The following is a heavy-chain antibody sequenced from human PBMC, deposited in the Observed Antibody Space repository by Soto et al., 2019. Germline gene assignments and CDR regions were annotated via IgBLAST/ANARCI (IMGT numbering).Heavy chain of an antibody. CDR3: VGGQYYFDY. V-gene: IGHV3-30*03. D-gene: IGHD3-10*01. Sequence: QVQLVESGGGVVQPGRSLRLSCAASGFPFTTYGMHWVREGPGKGREWGAVISYDGSNKYYADSGKGRFTISRDKSKNTLYLQMNSLRPEDTALYYCVGGQYYFDYRGQGTLVTVSS. CDR1: GFPFTTYG. CDR2: ISYDGSNK. J-gene: IGHJ4*02.